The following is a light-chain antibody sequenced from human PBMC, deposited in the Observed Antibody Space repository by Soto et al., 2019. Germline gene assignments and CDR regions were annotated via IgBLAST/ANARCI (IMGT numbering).Light chain of an antibody. CDR2: VVS. CDR3: SSYTSSDTLYV. J-gene: IGLJ1*01. Sequence: QSVLTQPASVSGSPGQSITISCTGTSSDVGGYNYVSWYQQHPDKAPKLMIYVVSNRPSGVSNRFSGSKSGNTASLTISGLQAEDEADYYCSSYTSSDTLYVFGTGTKLTVL. V-gene: IGLV2-14*01. CDR1: SSDVGGYNY.